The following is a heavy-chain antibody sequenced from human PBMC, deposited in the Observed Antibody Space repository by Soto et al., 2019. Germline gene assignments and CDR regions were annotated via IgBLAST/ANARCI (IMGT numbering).Heavy chain of an antibody. CDR3: AGTPRGDSWSYKISYSYYGMDV. J-gene: IGHJ6*02. D-gene: IGHD1-26*01. V-gene: IGHV4-59*01. CDR2: IYYSGST. Sequence: SETLSLTCTVSGGSISSYYWSWIRQPPGKGLEWIGYIYYSGSTNYNPSLKSRVTISVDTSKNQFSLKLSSVTAADTAVYYCAGTPRGDSWSYKISYSYYGMDVWGQGTTVTVSS. CDR1: GGSISSYY.